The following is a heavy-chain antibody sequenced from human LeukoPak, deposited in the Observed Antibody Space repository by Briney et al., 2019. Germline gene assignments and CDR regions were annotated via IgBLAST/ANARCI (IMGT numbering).Heavy chain of an antibody. Sequence: PGGSLRLSCAGSGFTFGIYALNWFRQAPGEGLEWVSGLSANGRIVNYADSVKGRFTISRDNAKNTLSLQMNNLRAEDTAVYYCARASCISASCFYGMDVWGQGTTVTVSS. CDR1: GFTFGIYA. D-gene: IGHD2-2*01. CDR2: LSANGRIV. J-gene: IGHJ6*02. CDR3: ARASCISASCFYGMDV. V-gene: IGHV3-23*01.